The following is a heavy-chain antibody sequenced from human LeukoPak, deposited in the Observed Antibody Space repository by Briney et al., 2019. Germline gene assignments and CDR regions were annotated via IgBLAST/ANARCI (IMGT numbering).Heavy chain of an antibody. Sequence: SVKVSCKASGGTFSSYATSWVRQAPGQGLEWMGGIIPIFGTANYAQKFQGRVTITTDESTSTAYMELSSLRSDDTAVYYCVREPRYYYYYYMDVWGKGTTVTVSS. CDR3: VREPRYYYYYYMDV. J-gene: IGHJ6*03. CDR2: IIPIFGTA. V-gene: IGHV1-69*05. CDR1: GGTFSSYA.